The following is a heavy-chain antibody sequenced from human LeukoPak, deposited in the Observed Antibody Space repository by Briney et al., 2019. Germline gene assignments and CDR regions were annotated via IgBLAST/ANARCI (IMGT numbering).Heavy chain of an antibody. CDR2: INTDGSNK. CDR1: GFTFSRSW. D-gene: IGHD2-15*01. Sequence: GGSLRLSCEASGFTFSRSWMFWVRQAPGKGLEWVAHINTDGSNKYHIESVKGRFSSSRDNAKNSLYLQMNSLRAEDTAIYSCAKGSAWSADYWGQGTLVTVSS. V-gene: IGHV3-7*03. CDR3: AKGSAWSADY. J-gene: IGHJ4*02.